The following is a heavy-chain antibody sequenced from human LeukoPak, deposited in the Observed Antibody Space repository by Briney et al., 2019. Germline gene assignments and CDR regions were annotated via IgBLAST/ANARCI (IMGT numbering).Heavy chain of an antibody. CDR3: ARATLDD. CDR2: IYSGGST. CDR1: GFTVGSTY. V-gene: IGHV3-53*01. Sequence: GGSLRLSCAASGFTVGSTYISWVRQAPGKGLEWVSVIYSGGSTKYADSVKARFTISRDNSKNTVYLQMNNLRAEDTAVYYCARATLDDWGQGTLVTVSS. J-gene: IGHJ4*02.